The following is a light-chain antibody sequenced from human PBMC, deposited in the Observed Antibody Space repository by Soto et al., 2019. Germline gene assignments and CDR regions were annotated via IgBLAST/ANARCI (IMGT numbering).Light chain of an antibody. J-gene: IGLJ1*01. CDR3: QSSDSRLNGYV. CDR1: SSNIGAGYD. V-gene: IGLV1-40*01. Sequence: QSVLTQPPSVSGAPGQRVTIPCTGSSSNIGAGYDVHWYQQLPGTAPKLLIYGNSNRPSGVPDRFSGSKSGTSASLAITGLQAEDEADYYCQSSDSRLNGYVFGTGTKVTVL. CDR2: GNS.